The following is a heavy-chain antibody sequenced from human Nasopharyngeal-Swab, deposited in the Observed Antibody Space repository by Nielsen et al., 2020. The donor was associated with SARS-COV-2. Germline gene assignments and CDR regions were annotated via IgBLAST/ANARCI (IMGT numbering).Heavy chain of an antibody. CDR3: TTDPQQWLVEYYYYMDV. V-gene: IGHV3-15*01. CDR2: IKSKTDGGTA. Sequence: GESLKISCAASGFTFSNAWMSWVRQAPGKGLEWVGRIKSKTDGGTADYAAPVKGRFTISRDDSKNTLYLQMNSLKTEDTAVYYCTTDPQQWLVEYYYYMDVWGKGTTVIVSS. D-gene: IGHD6-19*01. J-gene: IGHJ6*03. CDR1: GFTFSNAW.